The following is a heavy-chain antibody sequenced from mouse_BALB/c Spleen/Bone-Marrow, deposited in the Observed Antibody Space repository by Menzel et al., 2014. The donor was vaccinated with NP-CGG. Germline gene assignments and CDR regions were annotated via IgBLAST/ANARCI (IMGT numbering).Heavy chain of an antibody. J-gene: IGHJ2*01. CDR1: GDSITSGY. Sequence: EVKLVESGPSLVKPSQTLSLTCSVTGDSITSGYWNWIRKFPGNKLEYMGYISYSGNTYYDPSLKSRISTTRDTSKNQYYLQLNSVTTEDTATYYCATYDGYCFDYWGQGTTLTVSS. D-gene: IGHD2-3*01. CDR2: ISYSGNT. V-gene: IGHV3-8*02. CDR3: ATYDGYCFDY.